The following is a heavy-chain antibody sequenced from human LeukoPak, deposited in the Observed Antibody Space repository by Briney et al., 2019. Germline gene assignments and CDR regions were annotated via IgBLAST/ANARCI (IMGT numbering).Heavy chain of an antibody. CDR1: GGSISSYY. Sequence: SETLSLTCTVSGGSISSYYWSWIRQPPGKGLEWIGYIYYSGSTNYNPSLKSRVTISVDTSKNQFSLKLSSVTAADTAVYYCARLVLSTGFDYWGQGILVTVSS. CDR2: IYYSGST. D-gene: IGHD2-8*02. CDR3: ARLVLSTGFDY. V-gene: IGHV4-59*08. J-gene: IGHJ4*02.